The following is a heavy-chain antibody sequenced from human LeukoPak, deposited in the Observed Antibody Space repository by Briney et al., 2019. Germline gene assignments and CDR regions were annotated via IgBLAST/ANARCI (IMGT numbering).Heavy chain of an antibody. J-gene: IGHJ4*02. CDR2: IYSGGST. V-gene: IGHV3-53*01. Sequence: GGSLRLSCATSGFTVSSNYMSWVRQASGKGLEWVSVIYSGGSTYYADSVKGRFTISRDNSKNTLYLQMNSLRAEDTAVYYCARDSVGGPFDYWGQGTLVTVSS. CDR3: ARDSVGGPFDY. D-gene: IGHD3-16*01. CDR1: GFTVSSNY.